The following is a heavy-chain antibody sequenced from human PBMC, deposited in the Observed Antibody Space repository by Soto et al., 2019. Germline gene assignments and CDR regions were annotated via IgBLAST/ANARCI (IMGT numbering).Heavy chain of an antibody. J-gene: IGHJ4*02. D-gene: IGHD4-17*01. CDR2: IYYSGST. Sequence: QVQLQESGPGLVKPSETLSLTCTVSGGSISSYYWSWIRQPPGKGLEWIGYIYYSGSTNYNPSLKRRGTISVATSKSQFSRKLGSVTAADTAVYYCASRYGGTLDYWGQGTLVTVSS. CDR3: ASRYGGTLDY. V-gene: IGHV4-59*08. CDR1: GGSISSYY.